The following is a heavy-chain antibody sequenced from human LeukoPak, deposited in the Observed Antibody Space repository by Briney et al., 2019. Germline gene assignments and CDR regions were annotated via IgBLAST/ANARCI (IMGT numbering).Heavy chain of an antibody. CDR1: GGSFSGYY. V-gene: IGHV4-34*01. CDR2: INHRGSN. D-gene: IGHD2-2*01. Sequence: PSETLSLTCAVYGGSFSGYYWSWIRQPPGKGLEWIGEINHRGSNKYNPSLKSRVIISAGTYKNQFSLKVSYVTAADTAVYYCATCSSTSCLRGMDVWGQGTTVTVS. CDR3: ATCSSTSCLRGMDV. J-gene: IGHJ6*02.